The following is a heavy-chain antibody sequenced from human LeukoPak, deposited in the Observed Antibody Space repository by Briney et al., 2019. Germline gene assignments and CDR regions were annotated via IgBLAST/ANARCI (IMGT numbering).Heavy chain of an antibody. CDR3: ARVRVYCSGGSCYPNWFDP. D-gene: IGHD2-15*01. V-gene: IGHV1-2*02. CDR1: GYTFTGYY. Sequence: VASVKVSCKASGYTFTGYYMHWVRQAPGQGLEWMGWINPNSGGTNYAQKFQGRVTMTRDTSISTAYMELSRLRSDDTAVYYCARVRVYCSGGSCYPNWFDPWGQGTLVTVSS. J-gene: IGHJ5*02. CDR2: INPNSGGT.